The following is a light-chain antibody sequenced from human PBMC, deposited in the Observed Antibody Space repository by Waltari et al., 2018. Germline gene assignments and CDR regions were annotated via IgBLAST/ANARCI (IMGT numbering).Light chain of an antibody. J-gene: IGLJ1*01. CDR3: SSYISDDTLDV. V-gene: IGLV2-14*03. CDR1: SRDAGDYNY. CDR2: DVS. Sequence: QPALTQPASVSGSPGQSITISCAGTSRDAGDYNYVSWYQQYPGEAPKLIISDVSHRPSGGSNRFSGSKSGNTASLTISGLQAEDEADYYCSSYISDDTLDVFGTGTKVTVL.